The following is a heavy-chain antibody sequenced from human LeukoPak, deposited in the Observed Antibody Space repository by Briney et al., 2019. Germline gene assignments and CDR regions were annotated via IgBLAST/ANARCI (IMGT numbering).Heavy chain of an antibody. J-gene: IGHJ4*02. V-gene: IGHV3-30*04. CDR2: ISYDGCNK. Sequence: GRSLRLSCAASGFTFSSYAMHWVRQAPGKGLEWVAVISYDGCNKYYADSVKGRFTISRDNSKNTLYLQMNSLRAEDTAVYYCARDITMVRGVLDYWGQGTLVTVSS. CDR3: ARDITMVRGVLDY. CDR1: GFTFSSYA. D-gene: IGHD3-10*01.